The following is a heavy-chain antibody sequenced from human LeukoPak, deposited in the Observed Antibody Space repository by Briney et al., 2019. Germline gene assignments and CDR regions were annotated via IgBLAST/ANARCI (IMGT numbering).Heavy chain of an antibody. CDR1: GYTFSGYQ. Sequence: ASVKVSCNASGYTFSGYQIHWVRQAPGQGLEWMGWINPNSGDTKYAQKFQGRVTMTSDTSTSTVYMELSRLSSDDTAVYSCARGAVSGTYRYLYWGQGTLVTVSS. J-gene: IGHJ4*02. D-gene: IGHD3-16*02. V-gene: IGHV1-2*02. CDR3: ARGAVSGTYRYLY. CDR2: INPNSGDT.